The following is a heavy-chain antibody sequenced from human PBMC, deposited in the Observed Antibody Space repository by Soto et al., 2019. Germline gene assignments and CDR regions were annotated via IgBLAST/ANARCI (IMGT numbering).Heavy chain of an antibody. Sequence: QVQLVQSGAEVKKPGSSVKVSCKASGGTFSSYAISWVRQAPGQGLEWMGGIIPIFGTANYAQKFQGRVTITADESASTDYMELSSLGSEDTAVYYCARESGGDKAMVFYYWGQGTLVTVSS. J-gene: IGHJ4*02. D-gene: IGHD5-18*01. CDR2: IIPIFGTA. CDR3: ARESGGDKAMVFYY. CDR1: GGTFSSYA. V-gene: IGHV1-69*12.